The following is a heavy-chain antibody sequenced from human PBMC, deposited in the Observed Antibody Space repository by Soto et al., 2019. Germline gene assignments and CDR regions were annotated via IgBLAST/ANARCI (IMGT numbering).Heavy chain of an antibody. Sequence: QVQLVQSGAEVKKPGSSVKVSCKASGGTFSSYAISWVRQAPGQGLEWMGGIIPIFGTANYAQKFQGRVTTSEDESTSRAYMELSSLRSEDTAVYYCASAVGYCSGGSCYPLLSYYFDYWGQGTLVTVSS. CDR1: GGTFSSYA. D-gene: IGHD2-15*01. J-gene: IGHJ4*02. CDR3: ASAVGYCSGGSCYPLLSYYFDY. CDR2: IIPIFGTA. V-gene: IGHV1-69*01.